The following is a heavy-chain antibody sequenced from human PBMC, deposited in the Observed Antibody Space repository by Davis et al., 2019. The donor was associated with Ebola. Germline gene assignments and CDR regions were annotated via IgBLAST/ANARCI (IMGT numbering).Heavy chain of an antibody. Sequence: ETLSLTCAVYGGSFSSYWMHWVRQAPGKGLEWVSAISGSGGSTYYADSVKGRFTISRDNSKNTLYLQMNSLRAEDTAVYYCQRYFDWSHFDYWGQGTLVTVSS. V-gene: IGHV3-23*01. CDR3: QRYFDWSHFDY. CDR2: ISGSGGST. J-gene: IGHJ4*02. D-gene: IGHD3-9*01. CDR1: GGSFSSYW.